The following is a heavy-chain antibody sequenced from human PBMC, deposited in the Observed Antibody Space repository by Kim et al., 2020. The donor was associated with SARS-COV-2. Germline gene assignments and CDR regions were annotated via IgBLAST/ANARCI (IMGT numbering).Heavy chain of an antibody. J-gene: IGHJ6*02. CDR2: VSGNGGST. Sequence: GGSLRHSCAASGFTFRSYAMSWVRQAPGKGLEWVSTVSGNGGSTYYADSVRGRFSISRDNSKNTLYLQMNSLRAEDTALYYCAKAFRAAAGPYYYYAMDVWGQGTTVTVSS. CDR1: GFTFRSYA. D-gene: IGHD6-13*01. V-gene: IGHV3-23*01. CDR3: AKAFRAAAGPYYYYAMDV.